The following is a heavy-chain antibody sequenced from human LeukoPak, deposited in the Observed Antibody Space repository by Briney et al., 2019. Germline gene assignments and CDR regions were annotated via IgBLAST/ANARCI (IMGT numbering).Heavy chain of an antibody. CDR1: GYTFTGYY. V-gene: IGHV1-2*02. Sequence: ASVKASCKASGYTFTGYYMHWVRQAPGQGLEWMGWINPNSGGTNYAQKFQGRVTLTRDTSISTAYMELSRLRSDDTAVYYCARDRACSGGSRYPSFDYWGQGTLVTVSS. J-gene: IGHJ4*02. D-gene: IGHD2-15*01. CDR2: INPNSGGT. CDR3: ARDRACSGGSRYPSFDY.